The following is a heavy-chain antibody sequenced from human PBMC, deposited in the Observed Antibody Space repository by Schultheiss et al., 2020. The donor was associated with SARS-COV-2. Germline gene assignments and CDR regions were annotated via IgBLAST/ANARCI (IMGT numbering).Heavy chain of an antibody. CDR3: ARVLITMIVVVITDDAFDI. CDR2: ISYDGSNK. J-gene: IGHJ3*02. Sequence: GGSLRLSCAASGFTFSSYAMHWVRQAPGKGLEWVAVISYDGSNKYYADSVKGRFTISRDNSKNTLYLQMNSLRAEDTAVYYCARVLITMIVVVITDDAFDIWGQGTMVTVSS. D-gene: IGHD3-22*01. CDR1: GFTFSSYA. V-gene: IGHV3-30*01.